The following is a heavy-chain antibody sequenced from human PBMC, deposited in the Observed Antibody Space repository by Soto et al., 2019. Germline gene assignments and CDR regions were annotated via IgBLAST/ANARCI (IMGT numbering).Heavy chain of an antibody. D-gene: IGHD2-2*02. V-gene: IGHV1-69*02. J-gene: IGHJ6*02. CDR2: IIPILGIA. CDR1: GGTFSSYT. Sequence: QVQLVQSGAEVKKPGSSVKVSCKASGGTFSSYTISWVRQAPGQGLEWMGRIIPILGIANYAQKFQGRVQITADKSTNTAYMELSSLRSEDTAVYYCARVEEYCSSTSCDSVLDVGGQGTTVTVSS. CDR3: ARVEEYCSSTSCDSVLDV.